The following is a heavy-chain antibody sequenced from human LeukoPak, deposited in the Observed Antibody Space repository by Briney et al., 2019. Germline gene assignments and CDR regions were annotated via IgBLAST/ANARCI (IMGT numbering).Heavy chain of an antibody. Sequence: ASVKASCKASGYTFTGYYMHWVRQAPGQGLEWMGWTNPNSGGTNYAQKFQGRVTMTRDTSISTAYMELSRLRSDDTAVYYCARAADTAMAHFDYWGQGTLVTVSS. CDR3: ARAADTAMAHFDY. D-gene: IGHD5-18*01. CDR2: TNPNSGGT. CDR1: GYTFTGYY. V-gene: IGHV1-2*02. J-gene: IGHJ4*02.